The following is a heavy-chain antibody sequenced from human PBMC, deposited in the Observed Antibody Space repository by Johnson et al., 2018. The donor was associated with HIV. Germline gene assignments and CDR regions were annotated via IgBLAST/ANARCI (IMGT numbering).Heavy chain of an antibody. J-gene: IGHJ3*02. CDR2: IKQDGSEK. CDR1: GFTFNNAW. V-gene: IGHV3-7*01. CDR3: ARDWGTIQLWASGAFDI. D-gene: IGHD5-18*01. Sequence: VQLVESGGGLVKPGGSLRLSCAASGFTFNNAWMSWVRQAPGKGLEWVANIKQDGSEKYYVDSVKGRFTISRDNAKNSLYLQMNSLRAEDTAVYYCARDWGTIQLWASGAFDIWGQVTMVTVSS.